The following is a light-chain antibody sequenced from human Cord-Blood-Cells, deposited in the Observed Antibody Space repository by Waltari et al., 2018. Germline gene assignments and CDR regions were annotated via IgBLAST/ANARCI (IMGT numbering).Light chain of an antibody. CDR2: KAS. CDR3: QQYNSYST. V-gene: IGKV1-5*03. CDR1: QSISSW. Sequence: DIQMTQSHSTLSASVGDRLTITCRASQSISSWLAWYQQKPGKAPKLLIYKASSLESGVPSRFSGSGSGTEFTLTISSLQPDDFATYYCQQYNSYSTFGQGTKVEIK. J-gene: IGKJ1*01.